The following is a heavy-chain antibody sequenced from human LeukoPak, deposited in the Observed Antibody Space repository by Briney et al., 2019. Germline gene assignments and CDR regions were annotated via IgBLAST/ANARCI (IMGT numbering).Heavy chain of an antibody. CDR3: AGDSDYGDYSRFDY. Sequence: GGSLRLSCAASGFTFSSYWMHWVRQAPGKGLVWVSRIKSDGSSTSYAGSVKGRFTISRDNAKNTLYLQMNSLRGEDTAVYYCAGDSDYGDYSRFDYWGQGTLVTVSS. CDR1: GFTFSSYW. J-gene: IGHJ4*02. V-gene: IGHV3-74*01. CDR2: IKSDGSST. D-gene: IGHD4-17*01.